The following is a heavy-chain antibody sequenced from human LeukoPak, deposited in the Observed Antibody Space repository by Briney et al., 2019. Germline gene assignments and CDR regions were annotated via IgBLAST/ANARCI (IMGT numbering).Heavy chain of an antibody. J-gene: IGHJ6*03. CDR1: GFTFSDYY. CDR2: ISSSGRTV. V-gene: IGHV3-11*01. D-gene: IGHD6-13*01. Sequence: GRSLRLSCAASGFTFSDYYISWIRQAPGKGLEWISYISSSGRTVDQADSVKGRITISRDNAKNSVYLQMNSLRAEDTALYYCARDAYSSNWASYYYYMDVWGKGPRSPSP. CDR3: ARDAYSSNWASYYYYMDV.